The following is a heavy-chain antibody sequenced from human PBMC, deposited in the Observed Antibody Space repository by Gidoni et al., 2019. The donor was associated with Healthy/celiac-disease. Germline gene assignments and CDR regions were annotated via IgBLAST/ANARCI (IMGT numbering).Heavy chain of an antibody. D-gene: IGHD6-13*01. V-gene: IGHV3-49*03. Sequence: EVQLVESGGGLVQPGRSLILSCTASGFPSGDYAMSLFRQAPGKGLEWVGFIRSKAYSGTTEYAASVKGRFTISRDDSKSIAYLQMNSLKTEDTAVYYCTREGGWQHTYYFDYWGQGIMVTVSS. CDR3: TREGGWQHTYYFDY. J-gene: IGHJ4*02. CDR1: GFPSGDYA. CDR2: IRSKAYSGTT.